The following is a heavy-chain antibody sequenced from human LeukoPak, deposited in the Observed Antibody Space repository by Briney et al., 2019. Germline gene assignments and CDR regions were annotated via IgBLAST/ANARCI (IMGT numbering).Heavy chain of an antibody. V-gene: IGHV3-53*01. CDR1: GFMFSTYA. CDR2: IYSGGST. Sequence: GGSLRLSCGGSGFMFSTYAMSWVRQAPGQGLEWVSVIYSGGSTYYADSVKGRFTISRDNSKNTLYLQMNSLRAEDTAVYYCARVRIPDGYYMDVWGKGTTVTVSS. J-gene: IGHJ6*03. CDR3: ARVRIPDGYYMDV. D-gene: IGHD2-15*01.